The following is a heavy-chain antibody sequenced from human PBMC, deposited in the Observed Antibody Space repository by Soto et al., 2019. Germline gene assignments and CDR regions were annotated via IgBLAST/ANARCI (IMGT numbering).Heavy chain of an antibody. CDR1: ASSRSTGGVG. Sequence: TRTRCASSRSTGGVGVGWIRQPPGKALEWLALIYWDDDKRYSPSLRSRLTITKDTSKNQVVLTMTNMDPVDTATYYCIQSRCGGDCLQSYASYYYYGMDVWGQGTTVTVSS. CDR2: IYWDDDK. D-gene: IGHD2-21*02. J-gene: IGHJ6*02. V-gene: IGHV2-5*02. CDR3: IQSRCGGDCLQSYASYYYYGMDV.